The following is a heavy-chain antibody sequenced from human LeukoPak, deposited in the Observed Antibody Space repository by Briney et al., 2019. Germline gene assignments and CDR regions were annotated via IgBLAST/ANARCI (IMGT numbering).Heavy chain of an antibody. CDR1: GFSFSSYW. J-gene: IGHJ4*02. D-gene: IGHD4-17*01. Sequence: GESLRLSCAASGFSFSSYWMHWVRQVPGKGLAWVSRINSDGTTTNYADSVKRRFTISRDNAKSTLYLQMSSLRVDDTAVYYCARDLGVTTYWGRGTLVIVSS. CDR3: ARDLGVTTY. CDR2: INSDGTTT. V-gene: IGHV3-74*01.